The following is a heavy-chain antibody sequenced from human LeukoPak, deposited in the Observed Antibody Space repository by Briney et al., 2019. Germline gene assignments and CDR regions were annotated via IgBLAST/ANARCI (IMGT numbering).Heavy chain of an antibody. CDR2: ISYDGSNK. CDR1: GFTFSSYG. Sequence: GGSLRLSCAASGFTFSSYGMHWVRQAPGKGLEWVAVISYDGSNKYYADSVKGRFTISRDNSKNTLYLQMNSLRSEDTAVYYCARSRRGRYFDWLLSRGQNYYYYMDVWGKGTTVTISS. D-gene: IGHD3-9*01. J-gene: IGHJ6*03. V-gene: IGHV3-30*19. CDR3: ARSRRGRYFDWLLSRGQNYYYYMDV.